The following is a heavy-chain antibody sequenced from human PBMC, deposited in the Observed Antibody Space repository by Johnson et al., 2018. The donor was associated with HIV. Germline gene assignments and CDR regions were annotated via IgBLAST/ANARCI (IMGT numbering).Heavy chain of an antibody. V-gene: IGHV3-66*01. J-gene: IGHJ3*02. Sequence: MQLVESGGGLVQPGGSLRLSCAASGFTVGSNYMNWVRQAPGKGLEWVSVIYSGGTTYYADSVKGRFIISRDSSKNTLYLQMDRLRAEDTAHYYCARDQTYSFDIWGQGTMVTVSS. D-gene: IGHD3-10*01. CDR2: IYSGGTT. CDR3: ARDQTYSFDI. CDR1: GFTVGSNY.